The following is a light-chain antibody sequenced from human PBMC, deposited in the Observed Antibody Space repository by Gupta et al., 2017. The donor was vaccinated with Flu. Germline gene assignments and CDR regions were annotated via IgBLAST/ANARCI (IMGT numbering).Light chain of an antibody. J-gene: IGKJ2*01. V-gene: IGKV1-39*01. CDR3: QESHTTRYT. Sequence: DIQMTQSPSSLTATLGDRVTITCRASQTINTFLNWYQHKAGEAPKLLIYAAASLQNGVPSRFSGRGSGTHFSLTISSVEPEDSATYYCQESHTTRYTFGQGTKLEI. CDR1: QTINTF. CDR2: AAA.